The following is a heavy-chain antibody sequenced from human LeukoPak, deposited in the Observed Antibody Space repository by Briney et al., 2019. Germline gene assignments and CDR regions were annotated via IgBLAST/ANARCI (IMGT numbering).Heavy chain of an antibody. CDR3: AREVLAAATREANWFDP. V-gene: IGHV3-11*06. CDR2: ISSSSSYT. J-gene: IGHJ5*02. Sequence: GGSLRLSCAASGFTFSDYYMSWIRQAPGKGLEWVSYISSSSSYTNYADSVKGRFTISRDNAKNSLYLQMNSLRAEYTAVYYCAREVLAAATREANWFDPWGQGTLVTVSS. CDR1: GFTFSDYY. D-gene: IGHD6-13*01.